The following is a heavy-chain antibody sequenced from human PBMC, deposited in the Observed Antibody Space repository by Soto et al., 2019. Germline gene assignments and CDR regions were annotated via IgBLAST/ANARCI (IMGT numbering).Heavy chain of an antibody. V-gene: IGHV1-69*12. CDR3: ARDLTMIVGASGAFDI. Sequence: QVQLVQSGAEVKKPGSSVKVSCKASGGTFSSYAISWVRQAPGQGLEWMGGIIPIFGTANYAQKFQGRVTITADESTSTAYMELSSLRSEDTAVYYCARDLTMIVGASGAFDIWGQGTMVTVSS. CDR2: IIPIFGTA. J-gene: IGHJ3*02. CDR1: GGTFSSYA. D-gene: IGHD3-22*01.